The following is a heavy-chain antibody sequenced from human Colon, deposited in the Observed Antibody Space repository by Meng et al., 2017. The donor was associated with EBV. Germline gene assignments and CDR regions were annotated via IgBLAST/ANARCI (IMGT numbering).Heavy chain of an antibody. D-gene: IGHD2-21*01. V-gene: IGHV4-30-4*01. CDR3: ASFDHIPRRNYFDY. Sequence: QLEETGPGVVEPSHTLSLTCTVSGGSMSSGNYYWSWIRQPPGKGLEWIGYIHHSGSAYYNPSLKSRVSISVDTSKNQFSLNLNSMTAADTAVYYCASFDHIPRRNYFDYWGQGTLVTVSS. J-gene: IGHJ4*02. CDR2: IHHSGSA. CDR1: GGSMSSGNYY.